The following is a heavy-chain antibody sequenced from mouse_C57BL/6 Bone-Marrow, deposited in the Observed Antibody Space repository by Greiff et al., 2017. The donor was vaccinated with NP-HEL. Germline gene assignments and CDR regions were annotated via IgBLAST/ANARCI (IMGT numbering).Heavy chain of an antibody. J-gene: IGHJ4*01. CDR3: ARRRYLYYAMDY. D-gene: IGHD5-5*01. CDR2: INPYNGGT. CDR1: GYTFTDYY. V-gene: IGHV1-19*01. Sequence: EVQLQQSGPVLVKPGASVKMSCKASGYTFTDYYMNWVKQSHGKSLEWIGVINPYNGGTSYNQKFKGKATLTVDKSSSTAYMELNSLTSEDSAVYYCARRRYLYYAMDYWGQGTSVTVSS.